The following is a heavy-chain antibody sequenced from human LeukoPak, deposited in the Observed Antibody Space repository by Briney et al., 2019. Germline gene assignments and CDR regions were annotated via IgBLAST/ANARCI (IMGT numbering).Heavy chain of an antibody. D-gene: IGHD4-11*01. V-gene: IGHV3-7*01. CDR1: GFTFSSYW. CDR3: AREDHSKYEY. Sequence: PGGSLRLSCVASGFTFSSYWVAWVRQAPGKGLEWVASIQQNGNEKYYVDSVKGRFTISKDNAKNLLYLQMNSLRAEDTAVYYCAREDHSKYEYWGQGTPATVSS. CDR2: IQQNGNEK. J-gene: IGHJ4*02.